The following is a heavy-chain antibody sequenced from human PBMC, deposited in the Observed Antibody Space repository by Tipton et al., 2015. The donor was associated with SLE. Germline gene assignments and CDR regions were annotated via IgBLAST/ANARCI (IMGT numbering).Heavy chain of an antibody. CDR1: GYSSTTYY. Sequence: QSGPEVKKPGGSVKVSCKASGYSSTTYYIHWVRQAPGKGLEWMGLLDPRAGNTFYAQRFQGRVAMTRDTSTSTVYMELISLTSEDTAVYYCARVPVPGAFTPGGGWFDPWGQGTPVTVSS. D-gene: IGHD3-16*01. CDR3: ARVPVPGAFTPGGGWFDP. CDR2: LDPRAGNT. V-gene: IGHV1-46*01. J-gene: IGHJ5*02.